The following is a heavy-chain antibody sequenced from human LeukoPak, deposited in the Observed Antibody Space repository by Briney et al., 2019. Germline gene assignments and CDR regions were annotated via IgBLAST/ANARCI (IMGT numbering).Heavy chain of an antibody. CDR3: ARGGWASSWLRLDY. D-gene: IGHD6-13*01. V-gene: IGHV4-38-2*02. CDR1: GYSISSGYY. CDR2: IYHSGST. Sequence: SETLSLTCTVSGYSISSGYYWGWIRRPPGKGLEWIAIIYHSGSTYYNPSLKSRVTISVDTSKNQFSLRLSSMTAADTAVYYCARGGWASSWLRLDYWAREPWSPSPQ. J-gene: IGHJ4*02.